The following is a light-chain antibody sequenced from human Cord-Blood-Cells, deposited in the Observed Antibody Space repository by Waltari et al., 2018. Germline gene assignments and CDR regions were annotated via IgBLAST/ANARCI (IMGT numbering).Light chain of an antibody. CDR1: SSYVGGYNY. CDR2: EVS. Sequence: QSALTQPPSASGSPGPSVTIPCPGTSSYVGGYNYVTWYQQPPGKAPKLMIYEVSKRPSGVPDRFSGSKSGNTASLTVSGLQAEDEADYYCSSYAGSNNLVFGGGTKLTVL. J-gene: IGLJ2*01. CDR3: SSYAGSNNLV. V-gene: IGLV2-8*01.